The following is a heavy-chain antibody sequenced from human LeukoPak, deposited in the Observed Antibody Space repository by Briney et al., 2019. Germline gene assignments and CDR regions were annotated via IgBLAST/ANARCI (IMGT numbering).Heavy chain of an antibody. V-gene: IGHV4-34*01. CDR2: IYYSGST. D-gene: IGHD3-10*01. CDR3: ARNRYYYGSGNYGVPNWFDP. Sequence: SETLSLTCAVYGGSFSDYYWSWVRQPSGKGLKWIGSIYYSGSTYYNPSLKSRVTISVDTSKNQFSLKLNSVTAADTAVYYCARNRYYYGSGNYGVPNWFDPWGQGTLVTVSS. J-gene: IGHJ5*02. CDR1: GGSFSDYY.